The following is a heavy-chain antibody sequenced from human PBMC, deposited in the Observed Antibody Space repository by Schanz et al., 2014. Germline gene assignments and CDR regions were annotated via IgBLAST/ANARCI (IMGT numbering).Heavy chain of an antibody. V-gene: IGHV3-11*03. Sequence: VHLLDSGGGLVQPGGSLRLSCAASGFSFSDYYMSWIRQAPGKGLEWISFINTGSNYINYADSVKGRFTISRDNTKNSLYLQMNSLRPEDTALYYCAKGSRSGSKVMDVWGKGTTVTVSS. CDR2: INTGSNYI. J-gene: IGHJ6*03. D-gene: IGHD3-10*01. CDR1: GFSFSDYY. CDR3: AKGSRSGSKVMDV.